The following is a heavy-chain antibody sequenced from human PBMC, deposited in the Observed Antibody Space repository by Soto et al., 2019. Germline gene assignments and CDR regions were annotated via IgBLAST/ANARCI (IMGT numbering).Heavy chain of an antibody. D-gene: IGHD5-18*01. CDR3: ATERYYKVDTAMADFDY. CDR1: GFTFSSYG. J-gene: IGHJ4*02. Sequence: GGSLRLSCAASGFTFSSYGMHWVRQAPGKGLEWVAVISYDGSNKYYADSVKGRFTISRDNSKNTLYLQMNSLRAEDTAVYYCATERYYKVDTAMADFDYWGQGTLVTVSS. V-gene: IGHV3-30*03. CDR2: ISYDGSNK.